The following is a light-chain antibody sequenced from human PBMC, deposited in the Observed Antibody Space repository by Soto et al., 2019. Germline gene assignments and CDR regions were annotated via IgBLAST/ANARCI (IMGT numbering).Light chain of an antibody. CDR2: DVS. CDR3: SSYTSSSTRV. Sequence: QSALTQPASVSGSPGQSIAISCTGASSDVGGYNYVSWYQHHPGKAPKLMIYDVSNRPSGVSDRFSGSKSGNTASLTISGLQAEDEADYYCSSYTSSSTRVFGGGTNVTVL. CDR1: SSDVGGYNY. J-gene: IGLJ2*01. V-gene: IGLV2-14*03.